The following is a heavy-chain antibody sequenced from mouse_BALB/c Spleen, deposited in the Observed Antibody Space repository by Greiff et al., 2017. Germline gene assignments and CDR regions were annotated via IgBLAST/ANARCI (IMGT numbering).Heavy chain of an antibody. Sequence: VKLMESGPGLVKPSQSLSLTCTVTGYSITSDYAWNWIRQFPGNKLEWMGYISYSGSTSYNPSLKSRISITRDTSKNQFFLQLNSVTTEDTATYYCARSNYYGVAWFAYWGQGTLVTVSA. CDR3: ARSNYYGVAWFAY. CDR1: GYSITSDYA. CDR2: ISYSGST. V-gene: IGHV3-2*02. D-gene: IGHD1-1*01. J-gene: IGHJ3*01.